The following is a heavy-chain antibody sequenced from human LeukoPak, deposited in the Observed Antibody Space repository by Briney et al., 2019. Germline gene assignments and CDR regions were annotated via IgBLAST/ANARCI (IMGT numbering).Heavy chain of an antibody. J-gene: IGHJ2*01. CDR3: ARGYSKFVASWYRDL. V-gene: IGHV4-34*01. D-gene: IGHD4-11*01. CDR1: GGSFSDYY. Sequence: PSETLSLTCTVYGGSFSDYYWNWIRQPPGKGLEWIGEINHSGSSNYNPSLESRVTISVDTSKNQFSLKVTSVTAADTAVYYCARGYSKFVASWYRDLWGRGTLVTVSP. CDR2: INHSGSS.